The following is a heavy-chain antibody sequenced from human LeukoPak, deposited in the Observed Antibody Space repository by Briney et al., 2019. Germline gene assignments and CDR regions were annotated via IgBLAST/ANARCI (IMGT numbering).Heavy chain of an antibody. CDR1: GGTFSSYA. CDR2: IIPIFGTA. CDR3: ARDGGSRGSGPCDY. J-gene: IGHJ4*02. V-gene: IGHV1-69*06. Sequence: SVKVSCKASGGTFSSYAISWVRQAPGQGLEWMGGIIPIFGTANYAQKFQGRVTITADKSTSTAYMELSSLRSEDTAVYYCARDGGSRGSGPCDYWGQGTLVTVSS. D-gene: IGHD3-16*01.